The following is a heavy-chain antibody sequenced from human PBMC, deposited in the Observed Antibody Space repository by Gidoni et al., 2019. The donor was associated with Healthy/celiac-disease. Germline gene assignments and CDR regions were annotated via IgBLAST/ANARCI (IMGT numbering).Heavy chain of an antibody. CDR1: GYTFTSYA. Sequence: QVQLVQSGAEVKKPGASVKVSCKASGYTFTSYAMHWVRQAPGQRLEWMGWINAGNGNTKYSQKFQGRVTITRDTSASTAYMELSSLRSEDTAVYYCARSGMSSSWYTGKDYWGQGTLVTVSS. CDR2: INAGNGNT. V-gene: IGHV1-3*01. J-gene: IGHJ4*02. CDR3: ARSGMSSSWYTGKDY. D-gene: IGHD6-13*01.